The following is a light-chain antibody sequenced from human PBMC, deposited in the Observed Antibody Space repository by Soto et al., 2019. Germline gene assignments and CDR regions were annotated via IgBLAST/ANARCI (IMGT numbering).Light chain of an antibody. J-gene: IGLJ2*01. Sequence: SYELTQPPSVSVAPGKTARITCGGNNIGSKSVHWYQQKSGQAPVLVIYYDSDRPSGIPERFSGSNSGNTVTLTISRVEAGDEADYYCQVWDSSSDHVVFGGGTKVTVL. V-gene: IGLV3-21*04. CDR1: NIGSKS. CDR3: QVWDSSSDHVV. CDR2: YDS.